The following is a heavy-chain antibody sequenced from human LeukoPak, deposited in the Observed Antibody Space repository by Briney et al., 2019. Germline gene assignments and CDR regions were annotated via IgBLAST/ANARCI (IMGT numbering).Heavy chain of an antibody. D-gene: IGHD3-10*01. CDR3: VKALFSGGFDP. J-gene: IGHJ5*02. V-gene: IGHV3-64D*06. Sequence: PGGSLRLSCSASGFTFSSYAMHWVRQAPGKGLEYVSAISSNGGSTYYADSVKGRFTISRGNSKNTLYLQMSSLRAEDTAVYYCVKALFSGGFDPWGQGTLVTVSS. CDR1: GFTFSSYA. CDR2: ISSNGGST.